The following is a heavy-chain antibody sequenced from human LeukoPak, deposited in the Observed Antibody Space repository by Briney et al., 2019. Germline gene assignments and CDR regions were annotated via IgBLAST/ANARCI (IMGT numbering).Heavy chain of an antibody. Sequence: SETLSLTCTVSGGSISSSSYYWGWIRQPPGKGLEWIGSIYYSGSTYYNPSLKSRVTISVDTSKNQFSLKLSSVTAADTAVYYCATLRFLEWLYEFDPWGQGTLVTVSS. CDR1: GGSISSSSYY. CDR2: IYYSGST. D-gene: IGHD3-3*01. CDR3: ATLRFLEWLYEFDP. J-gene: IGHJ5*02. V-gene: IGHV4-39*01.